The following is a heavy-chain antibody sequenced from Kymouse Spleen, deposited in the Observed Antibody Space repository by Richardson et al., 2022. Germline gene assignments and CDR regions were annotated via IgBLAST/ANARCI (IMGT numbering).Heavy chain of an antibody. CDR1: GFTFSNAW. J-gene: IGHJ4*02. D-gene: IGHD3-10*01. CDR2: IKSKTDGGTT. CDR3: TTGPMVRGVIIKGYFDY. V-gene: IGHV3-15*01. Sequence: EVQLVESGGGLVKPGGSLRLSCAASGFTFSNAWMSWVRQAPGKGLEWVGRIKSKTDGGTTDYAAPVKGRFTISRDDSKNTLYLQMNSLKTEDTAVYYCTTGPMVRGVIIKGYFDYWGQGTLVTVSS.